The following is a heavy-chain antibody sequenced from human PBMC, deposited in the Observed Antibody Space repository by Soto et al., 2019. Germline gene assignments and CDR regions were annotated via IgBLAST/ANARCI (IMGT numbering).Heavy chain of an antibody. Sequence: TGGSLRLSCAASGFDFSTFGMNWVRQAPGKGLEWVSFLSPSYPYTSYADSVKGRFTISGDNAKNSVSLQMNSLRADDTGVYYCARRHENCWSGYPEAFDYWGPGTLVTVSS. D-gene: IGHD3-3*01. CDR3: ARRHENCWSGYPEAFDY. V-gene: IGHV3-21*03. J-gene: IGHJ4*02. CDR1: GFDFSTFG. CDR2: LSPSYPYT.